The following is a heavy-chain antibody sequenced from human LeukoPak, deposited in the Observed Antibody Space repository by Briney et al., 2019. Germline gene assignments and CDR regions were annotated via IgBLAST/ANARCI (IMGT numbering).Heavy chain of an antibody. CDR2: IIPIFGTA. D-gene: IGHD3-10*01. CDR3: ARSFSNRYGSGSRDYYYMDV. CDR1: RGTFSSYA. Sequence: SVKVSCKAPRGTFSSYAISWVRQAPGQGLEWMGGIIPIFGTANYAQKFQGRVTITADESTSTAYMELSSLRSEDTAVYYCARSFSNRYGSGSRDYYYMDVWGKGTTVTVSS. V-gene: IGHV1-69*13. J-gene: IGHJ6*03.